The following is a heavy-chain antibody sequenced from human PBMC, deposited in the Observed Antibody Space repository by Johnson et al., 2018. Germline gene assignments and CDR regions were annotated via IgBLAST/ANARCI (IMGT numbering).Heavy chain of an antibody. V-gene: IGHV3-64*07. Sequence: VQLVQSGGGLVQPGGSLRLSCAASGFTFSSYAMHWVRQAPGKGLECVSAISHTGITYYADSVKGRFTIPRDNSKNTLYLQMGSLGAEDMAVYYCARDQGPGRWLVRGAVYFQHWGQGTLVTVSS. J-gene: IGHJ1*01. CDR2: ISHTGIT. CDR1: GFTFSSYA. D-gene: IGHD6-19*01. CDR3: ARDQGPGRWLVRGAVYFQH.